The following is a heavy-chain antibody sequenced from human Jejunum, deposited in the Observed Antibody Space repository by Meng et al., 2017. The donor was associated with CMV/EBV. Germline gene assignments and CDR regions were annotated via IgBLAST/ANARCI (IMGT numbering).Heavy chain of an antibody. CDR1: Y. V-gene: IGHV4-31*02. Sequence: YWNWIRHHPGRGLEWIGNIYYTGAVYYNPSLKSRVIVSVDTSKNEFSLKLTSVTAADTAVYYCARFGIVGTTNHFDPWGQGTQVTVSS. D-gene: IGHD1-26*01. J-gene: IGHJ5*02. CDR2: IYYTGAV. CDR3: ARFGIVGTTNHFDP.